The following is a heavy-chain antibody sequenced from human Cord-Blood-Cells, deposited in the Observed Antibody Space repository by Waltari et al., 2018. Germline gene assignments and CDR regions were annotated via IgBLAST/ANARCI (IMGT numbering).Heavy chain of an antibody. D-gene: IGHD1-1*01. CDR2: INHSGST. CDR3: VVRDGYSRDY. Sequence: QVQLQQWGAGLLKPSETLSLTCAAYGGSFSGYYWSWIRQPPGKGLEGIGEINHSGSTNYNPSLKSRVTISVDTSKNQFSLKLSSVTAADTAVYYCVVRDGYSRDYWGQGTLVTVSS. V-gene: IGHV4-34*01. J-gene: IGHJ4*02. CDR1: GGSFSGYY.